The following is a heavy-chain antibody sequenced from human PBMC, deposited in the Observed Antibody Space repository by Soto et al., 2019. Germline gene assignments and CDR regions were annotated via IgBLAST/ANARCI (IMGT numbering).Heavy chain of an antibody. V-gene: IGHV4-39*01. CDR1: GGSISSSSYY. CDR3: ARHVGEGVLFRIAVAGTAGENDDAFDI. D-gene: IGHD6-19*01. J-gene: IGHJ3*02. CDR2: IYYSGST. Sequence: GSLRLSCTVSGGSISSSSYYWGWIRQPPGKGLEWIGSIYYSGSTYYNPSLKSRVTISVDTSKNQFSLKLSSVTAADTAVYYCARHVGEGVLFRIAVAGTAGENDDAFDIWGQGTMVTVSS.